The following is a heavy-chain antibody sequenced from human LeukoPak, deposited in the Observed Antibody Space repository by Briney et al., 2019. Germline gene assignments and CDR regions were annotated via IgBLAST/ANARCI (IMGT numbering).Heavy chain of an antibody. Sequence: PGGSLRLSCAASGFTFSSYGMHWVRQAPGKGLEWVAVISYDGSNKYYADSVKGRFTISRDNSKNTLYLQMNSLRAEDTAVYYCARVEEWLRYNWFDPWGQGTLVTVSS. V-gene: IGHV3-30*03. CDR2: ISYDGSNK. J-gene: IGHJ5*02. CDR1: GFTFSSYG. D-gene: IGHD3-3*01. CDR3: ARVEEWLRYNWFDP.